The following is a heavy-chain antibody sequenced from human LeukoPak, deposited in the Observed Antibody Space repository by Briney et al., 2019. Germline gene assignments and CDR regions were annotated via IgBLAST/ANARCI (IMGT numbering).Heavy chain of an antibody. J-gene: IGHJ4*02. Sequence: SETLSLTCTVSGGSISSSSYYWGWIRQPPGKGLEWIGSIYYSGSTYYNPSLKSRVTISVDTSKNQFSLKLSSVTAADTAVYYCARDSTSMGDFDYWGQGTLVTVSS. D-gene: IGHD5-18*01. V-gene: IGHV4-39*07. CDR3: ARDSTSMGDFDY. CDR2: IYYSGST. CDR1: GGSISSSSYY.